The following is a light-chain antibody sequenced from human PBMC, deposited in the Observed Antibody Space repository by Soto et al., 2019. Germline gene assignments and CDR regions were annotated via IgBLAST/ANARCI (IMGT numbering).Light chain of an antibody. V-gene: IGLV3-21*02. J-gene: IGLJ2*01. CDR2: DDR. CDR3: QVWHSTSVRV. CDR1: NIGAKG. Sequence: SYELTQPPSVSVAPGQTASITCRGNNIGAKGVHWYQQKNPGQAPVLVVFDDRARPSAIPERFSGSNSGNTATLTISRVEAGDEADYYCQVWHSTSVRVFGGGTKLTVL.